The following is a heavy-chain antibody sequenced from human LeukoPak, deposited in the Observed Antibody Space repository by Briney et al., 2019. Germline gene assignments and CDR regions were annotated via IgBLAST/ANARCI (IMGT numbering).Heavy chain of an antibody. V-gene: IGHV1-2*06. D-gene: IGHD6-19*01. J-gene: IGHJ4*02. Sequence: GASVKVSCKASGYSFTGYYIQWVRQAPGQGLEWLGRINPNSGDTNYAQKPQGRVTMTRDTSVSTVYMELTRLRSDDTAVYYCARVTNSGWYTDFWGQGTLITVSS. CDR3: ARVTNSGWYTDF. CDR2: INPNSGDT. CDR1: GYSFTGYY.